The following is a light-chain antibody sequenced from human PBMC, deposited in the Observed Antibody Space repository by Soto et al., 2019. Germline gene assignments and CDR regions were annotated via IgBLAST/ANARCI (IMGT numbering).Light chain of an antibody. Sequence: EIVLTQSPGTLSLSPGERATLSCRASQSVSSSYLAWSQQKPGQAPRLLIYGASSRATGIPDRFSGSGSGIDFTLTISRLEPKDFAVYYGQQYGSSPPWTFGKGTKGEIK. V-gene: IGKV3-20*01. CDR1: QSVSSSY. J-gene: IGKJ1*01. CDR2: GAS. CDR3: QQYGSSPPWT.